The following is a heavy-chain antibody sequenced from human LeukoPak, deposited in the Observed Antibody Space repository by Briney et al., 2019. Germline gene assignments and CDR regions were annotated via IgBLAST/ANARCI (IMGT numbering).Heavy chain of an antibody. J-gene: IGHJ3*02. CDR1: GFTFSSYA. V-gene: IGHV3-23*01. Sequence: PGGSLRLSCAASGFTFSSYAMSWVRQAPGKGLEWVSAISGSGGSTYYADSVKGRFTISRGNSKNTLYLQMNSLRAEDTAVYYCARGRLYDYVWGSYRSDAFDIWGQGTMVTVSS. CDR3: ARGRLYDYVWGSYRSDAFDI. D-gene: IGHD3-16*02. CDR2: ISGSGGST.